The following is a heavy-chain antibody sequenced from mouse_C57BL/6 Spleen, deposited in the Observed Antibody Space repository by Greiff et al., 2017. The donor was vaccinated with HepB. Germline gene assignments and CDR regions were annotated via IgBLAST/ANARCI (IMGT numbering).Heavy chain of an antibody. CDR2: IYPGDGDT. D-gene: IGHD1-1*01. CDR1: GYAFSSSW. Sequence: VQVVESGPELVKPGASVKISCKASGYAFSSSWMNWVKQRPGKGLEWIGRIYPGDGDTNYNGKFKGKATLTADKSSSTAYMQLSSLTSEDSAVYFCARGGYYGSSLDYWGQGTTLTVSS. V-gene: IGHV1-82*01. CDR3: ARGGYYGSSLDY. J-gene: IGHJ2*01.